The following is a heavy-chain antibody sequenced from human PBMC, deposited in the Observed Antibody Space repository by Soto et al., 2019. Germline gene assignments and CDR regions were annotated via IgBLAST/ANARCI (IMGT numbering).Heavy chain of an antibody. CDR1: GFTFSSYA. D-gene: IGHD3-9*01. V-gene: IGHV3-30-3*01. CDR3: VREVLRYLHWLGGMDV. CDR2: ISYDGSNK. Sequence: GGSLRLSCAASGFTFSSYAMPWVRQAPGKGLEWVAVISYDGSNKYYADSVKGRFTISRDNSKNTLYLQMNSLRAQDTAVYYCVREVLRYLHWLGGMDVCGQGTTVTVSS. J-gene: IGHJ6*02.